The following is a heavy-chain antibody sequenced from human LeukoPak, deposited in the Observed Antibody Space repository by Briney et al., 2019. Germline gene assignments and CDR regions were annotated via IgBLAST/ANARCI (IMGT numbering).Heavy chain of an antibody. CDR2: IYTSGST. CDR3: ARETLEYYYDSSGLDY. J-gene: IGHJ4*02. V-gene: IGHV4-4*07. CDR1: GGSISSYY. D-gene: IGHD3-22*01. Sequence: SETLSLTCTVSGGSISSYYWSWIRQPAGKGLEWIGRIYTSGSTNYNPSLKSRVTMSVDTSKNQFSLKLSSVTAADTAVYYCARETLEYYYDSSGLDYWGQGTLVTVSS.